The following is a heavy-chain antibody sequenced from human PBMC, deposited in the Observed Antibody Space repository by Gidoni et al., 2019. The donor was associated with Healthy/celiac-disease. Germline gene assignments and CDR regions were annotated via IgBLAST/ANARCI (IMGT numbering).Heavy chain of an antibody. D-gene: IGHD3-10*01. CDR1: GFNFSDHS. CDR3: ARGVGRITMVRGVIITYYYYGMAV. J-gene: IGHJ6*02. V-gene: IGHV3-72*01. Sequence: EVQLVESGGGLVQPGGSLRLSCAASGFNFSDHSMDWVRHAPGKGLEWVGRTRNKANRYSTEYAASVKGRFTISRDDSTNSLYLQMNSLKTEDTAVYYWARGVGRITMVRGVIITYYYYGMAVWGQGTTVTVSS. CDR2: TRNKANRYST.